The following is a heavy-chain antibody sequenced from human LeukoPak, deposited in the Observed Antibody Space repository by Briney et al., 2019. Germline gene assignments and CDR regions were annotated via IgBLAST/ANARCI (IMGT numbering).Heavy chain of an antibody. V-gene: IGHV3-23*01. D-gene: IGHD5/OR15-5a*01. CDR2: ISGGGGST. CDR3: ARFIVSTIIRGFDY. J-gene: IGHJ4*02. Sequence: PGGSLRLSCAASRFTFNSYAMSWVRQAPGKGLEWVSAISGGGGSTYHADSVKGRFTISRDNSKNTLYLQMNSLRAEDTAIYYCARFIVSTIIRGFDYWGQGTLVTVSS. CDR1: RFTFNSYA.